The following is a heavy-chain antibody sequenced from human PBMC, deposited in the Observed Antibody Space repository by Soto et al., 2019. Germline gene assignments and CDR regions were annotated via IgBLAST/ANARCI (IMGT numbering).Heavy chain of an antibody. CDR3: ARAGELGWAFDI. CDR1: GGSISSSSYY. J-gene: IGHJ3*02. CDR2: IYYSGST. D-gene: IGHD7-27*01. V-gene: IGHV4-39*07. Sequence: SETLSLTCTVSGGSISSSSYYWGWIRQPPGKGLEWIGSIYYSGSTYYNPSFKSRVTISVDTSKNQFSLKLSSVTAADTAVYYCARAGELGWAFDIGGQGTMVTVSS.